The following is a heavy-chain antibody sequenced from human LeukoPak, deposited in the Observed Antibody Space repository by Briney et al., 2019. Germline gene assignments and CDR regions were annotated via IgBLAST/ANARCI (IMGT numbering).Heavy chain of an antibody. Sequence: GGSLRLSCAASGFTFSNYGMHWVRQAPGKGLEWVAFIRYDATIKYYADSVKGRFTMSRDNSKNTLYLQMNSLRPEDTAVYYCAKGAAYCIGTSCYDEYYYYMDVWGKGTTVTVSS. CDR3: AKGAAYCIGTSCYDEYYYYMDV. CDR1: GFTFSNYG. D-gene: IGHD2-2*01. CDR2: IRYDATIK. J-gene: IGHJ6*03. V-gene: IGHV3-30*02.